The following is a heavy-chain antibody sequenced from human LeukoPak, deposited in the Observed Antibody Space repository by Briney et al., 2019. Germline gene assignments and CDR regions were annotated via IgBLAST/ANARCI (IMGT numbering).Heavy chain of an antibody. D-gene: IGHD3-10*01. CDR2: IKSKTDGGTT. CDR1: GFTFSNAW. V-gene: IGHV3-15*01. Sequence: GGSLRLSCAASGFTFSNAWMSWVRQAPGKGLEWVGRIKSKTDGGTTDYAAPVKGRFTISRDDSKNTLYLQMNSLKTEDTAVYYCTTDNPPSSWFGERPDAFDIWGQGTMVTVSS. J-gene: IGHJ3*02. CDR3: TTDNPPSSWFGERPDAFDI.